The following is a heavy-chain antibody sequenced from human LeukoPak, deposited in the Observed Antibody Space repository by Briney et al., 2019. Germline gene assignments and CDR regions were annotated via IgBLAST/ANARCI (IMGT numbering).Heavy chain of an antibody. Sequence: PGGSLRLSCAASGFTFSSSGMHWVRQAPGKGLERVALIRYDGSNKYYADPVKGRFTISRDNSKNTLYLQMKSLRAEDTAVYYCARTRGIVVVPAARFDYWGQGTLVTVSS. D-gene: IGHD2-2*01. CDR1: GFTFSSSG. CDR3: ARTRGIVVVPAARFDY. CDR2: IRYDGSNK. V-gene: IGHV3-30*02. J-gene: IGHJ4*02.